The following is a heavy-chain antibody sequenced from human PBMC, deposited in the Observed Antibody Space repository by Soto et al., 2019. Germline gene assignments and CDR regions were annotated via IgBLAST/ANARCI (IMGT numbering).Heavy chain of an antibody. V-gene: IGHV3-23*01. J-gene: IGHJ4*02. Sequence: HPGGSLRLSCAASGFTFSSYAMSWVRQAPGKGLEWVSAISGSGGSTYYADSVKGRFTISRDNSKNTLYLQMNSLRAEDTAVYYCAKDRQLVNGWASNYSDYWGQGTLVTVSS. CDR1: GFTFSSYA. D-gene: IGHD6-6*01. CDR2: ISGSGGST. CDR3: AKDRQLVNGWASNYSDY.